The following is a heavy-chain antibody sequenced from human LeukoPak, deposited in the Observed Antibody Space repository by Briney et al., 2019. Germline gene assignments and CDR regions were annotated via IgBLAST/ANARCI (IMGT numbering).Heavy chain of an antibody. D-gene: IGHD6-6*01. J-gene: IGHJ4*02. Sequence: PGESLRISCKGSGYSFTSYYISWVRQIPGKGLEWMGRIDPSDSYSNYSPSFQGHVTMSADKSISTAYLQWSSLKASDIAMYYCARQRGSSSDSFDYWGQGTLVTVSS. CDR3: ARQRGSSSDSFDY. CDR1: GYSFTSYY. CDR2: IDPSDSYS. V-gene: IGHV5-10-1*01.